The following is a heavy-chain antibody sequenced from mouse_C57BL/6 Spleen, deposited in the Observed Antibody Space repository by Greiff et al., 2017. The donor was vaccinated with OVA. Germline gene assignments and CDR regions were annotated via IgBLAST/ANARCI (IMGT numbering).Heavy chain of an antibody. J-gene: IGHJ4*01. D-gene: IGHD1-2*01. Sequence: QVQLKQSGTELVKPGASVKLSCKASGYTFTSYWMPWVKQRPGQGLEWIGNINPSNGGTNYNEKFKSKATLTVDKSSSTAYMQLSSLTSEDTAVYYCARGSLYGPSMDYWGQGTSVTVSS. V-gene: IGHV1-53*01. CDR3: ARGSLYGPSMDY. CDR2: INPSNGGT. CDR1: GYTFTSYW.